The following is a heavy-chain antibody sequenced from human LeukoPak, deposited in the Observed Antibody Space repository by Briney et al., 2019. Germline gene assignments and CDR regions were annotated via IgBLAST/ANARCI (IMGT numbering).Heavy chain of an antibody. J-gene: IGHJ3*02. V-gene: IGHV1-2*04. CDR2: INPNSGGT. CDR1: GYTFTGYY. D-gene: IGHD2-15*01. Sequence: SVXVSCKASGYTFTGYYMHWVRQAPGQGLXWMGWINPNSGGTNYAQKFQGWVTMTRDTSISTAYMELSRLRSDDTAVYYCARGEIVVVVAAIPDDAFDIWDQGTMVTVSS. CDR3: ARGEIVVVVAAIPDDAFDI.